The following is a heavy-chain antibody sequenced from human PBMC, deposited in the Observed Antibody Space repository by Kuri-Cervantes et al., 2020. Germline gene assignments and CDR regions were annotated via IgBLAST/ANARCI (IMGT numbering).Heavy chain of an antibody. D-gene: IGHD3-22*01. CDR2: IKQDGSEK. V-gene: IGHV3-7*01. CDR1: GFTFSSYW. J-gene: IGHJ4*02. CDR3: AKDSYYDSSGYYLRYSFDY. Sequence: GESLKISCAASGFTFSSYWMSWVRQAPGKGLEWVANIKQDGSEKYYVDSVKGRFTISRDNAKNSLYLQMNSLRAEDTAVYYCAKDSYYDSSGYYLRYSFDYWGQGSLVTVSS.